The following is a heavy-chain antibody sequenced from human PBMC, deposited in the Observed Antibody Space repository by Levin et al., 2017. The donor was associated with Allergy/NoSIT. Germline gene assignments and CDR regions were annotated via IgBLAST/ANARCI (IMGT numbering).Heavy chain of an antibody. D-gene: IGHD6-13*01. J-gene: IGHJ4*02. V-gene: IGHV4-39*01. Sequence: LSLTCTVSGGSITSSSYYWGWIRQPPGKGLSFLFLFSFLPPLSSPFLPSYNPSLKSRVTISIDTSKNQFSLQRNSVTAADTAIYYCARHSGYSTSFDFKFWGQGTLVTVSS. CDR1: GGSITSSSYY. CDR3: ARHSGYSTSFDFKF. CDR2: FSFLPPLSSPFLP.